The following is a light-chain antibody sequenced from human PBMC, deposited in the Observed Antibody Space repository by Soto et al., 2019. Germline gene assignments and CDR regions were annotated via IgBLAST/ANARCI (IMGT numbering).Light chain of an antibody. Sequence: QSVLTQPPSASGTPGQRVTISCSGSSSNIGSNYIYWYQQLPGTAPKLLMYRNDQRPSGVPDRFSGSKSGTSGSLAISGLRSEDEAGYYCAAWDDSLSGVVFGGGTKVTVL. V-gene: IGLV1-47*01. J-gene: IGLJ2*01. CDR3: AAWDDSLSGVV. CDR2: RND. CDR1: SSNIGSNY.